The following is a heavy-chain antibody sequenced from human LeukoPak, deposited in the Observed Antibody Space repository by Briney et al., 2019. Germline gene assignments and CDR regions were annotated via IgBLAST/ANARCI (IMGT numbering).Heavy chain of an antibody. D-gene: IGHD7-27*01. CDR2: ISYDGSNK. V-gene: IGHV3-30*03. J-gene: IGHJ5*02. CDR1: GFTFSSYG. Sequence: GGSLRLSCAASGFTFSSYGMHWVRQAPGKGLEWVAVISYDGSNKYYADSVKGRFTISRDNAKNTLYLQMNSLRAEDTAVYYCARGGTGGNWFDPWGQGTLVTVSS. CDR3: ARGGTGGNWFDP.